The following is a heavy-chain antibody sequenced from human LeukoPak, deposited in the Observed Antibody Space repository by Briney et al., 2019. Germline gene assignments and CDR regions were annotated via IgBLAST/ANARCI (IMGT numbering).Heavy chain of an antibody. CDR1: GYTFTGYY. Sequence: GASVKVSCKASGYTFTGYYMHWVRQAPGQGLEWMGWINPNSGDTKYAQNFEGRVTVTRGTSINTAYMELSRLTSDDTAVYYCARERNGYNDDAFDIWGQGTMVTVSS. CDR3: ARERNGYNDDAFDI. D-gene: IGHD5-24*01. J-gene: IGHJ3*02. CDR2: INPNSGDT. V-gene: IGHV1-2*02.